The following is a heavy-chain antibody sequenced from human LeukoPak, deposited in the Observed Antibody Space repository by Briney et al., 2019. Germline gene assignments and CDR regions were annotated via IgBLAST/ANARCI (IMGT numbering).Heavy chain of an antibody. CDR2: IYTSGST. V-gene: IGHV4-61*02. CDR1: GGSISSGSYY. CDR3: ARGSWSGYYIPDVFDI. D-gene: IGHD3-3*01. J-gene: IGHJ3*02. Sequence: SETLSLTCTVSGGSISSGSYYWSWIRQPAGKGLEWIGRIYTSGSTNYNPSLKSRVTISVDTSKNQFSLKLSSVTAADTAVYYCARGSWSGYYIPDVFDIWGQGTMVTVSS.